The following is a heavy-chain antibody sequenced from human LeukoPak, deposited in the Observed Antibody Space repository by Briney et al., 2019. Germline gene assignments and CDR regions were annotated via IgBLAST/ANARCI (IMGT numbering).Heavy chain of an antibody. Sequence: SETLSLTCTVSGGSISSYYWSWIQQPPGKGLEWIGYIYYSGSTNYNPSLKSRVTISVDTSKNQFSLKLSSVTAADTAVYYCARADILTGYYPPAFDYWGQGTLVTVSS. CDR2: IYYSGST. D-gene: IGHD3-9*01. J-gene: IGHJ4*02. V-gene: IGHV4-59*01. CDR3: ARADILTGYYPPAFDY. CDR1: GGSISSYY.